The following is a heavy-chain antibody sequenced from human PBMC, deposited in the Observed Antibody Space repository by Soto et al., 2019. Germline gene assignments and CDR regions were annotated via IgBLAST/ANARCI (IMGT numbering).Heavy chain of an antibody. Sequence: GGSLRLSCAASGFTFDDYGMSWVRQAPGKGLEWVSGINWNGGSTGYADSVKGRFTISRDKAKNSLYLQMNSLRAEDTALYYCAREVTIFGVVIIAGMDGWGQGTTVTVSS. CDR1: GFTFDDYG. V-gene: IGHV3-20*04. CDR2: INWNGGST. CDR3: AREVTIFGVVIIAGMDG. J-gene: IGHJ6*02. D-gene: IGHD3-3*01.